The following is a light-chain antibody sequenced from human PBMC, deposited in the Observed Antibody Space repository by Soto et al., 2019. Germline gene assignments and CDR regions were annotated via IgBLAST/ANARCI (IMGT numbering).Light chain of an antibody. Sequence: EIVLTQSPATLSLSPGERATLSCRASQSVSNYLAWFQQKPGQEPRLLIYDASNRATGIPARFSGSGSGTDCTLTISSLEPEDFAVYYCQQRSSWPLLTFGGGTKVEI. CDR1: QSVSNY. J-gene: IGKJ4*01. CDR2: DAS. CDR3: QQRSSWPLLT. V-gene: IGKV3-11*01.